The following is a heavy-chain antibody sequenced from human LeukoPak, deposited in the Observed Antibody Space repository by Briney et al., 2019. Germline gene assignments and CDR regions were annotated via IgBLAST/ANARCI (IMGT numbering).Heavy chain of an antibody. CDR3: ARHQIVGATRSPFDY. Sequence: GDSLKISCKGSGYSFTTYWIGWVRQMPGKGPEWLGIIYPGDSDTRYSPSFQGQVTISADKSISTAYLQCSSLKASDTAMYYCARHQIVGATRSPFDYWGQGTLVTVSS. D-gene: IGHD1-26*01. CDR2: IYPGDSDT. V-gene: IGHV5-51*01. CDR1: GYSFTTYW. J-gene: IGHJ4*02.